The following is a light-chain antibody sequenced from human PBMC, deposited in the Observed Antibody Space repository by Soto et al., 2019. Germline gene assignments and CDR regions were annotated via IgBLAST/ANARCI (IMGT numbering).Light chain of an antibody. V-gene: IGKV3-11*01. CDR3: QQRSSLPLT. Sequence: EIVLTQSPATLSLSPGERATLSCRASQSVSSYLAWYQQKPGQAPRLLIYDASNRATGIPARFSGSGSGTDFTLTISSLELEDFAVYYCQQRSSLPLTFGGGTKVEI. CDR2: DAS. CDR1: QSVSSY. J-gene: IGKJ4*01.